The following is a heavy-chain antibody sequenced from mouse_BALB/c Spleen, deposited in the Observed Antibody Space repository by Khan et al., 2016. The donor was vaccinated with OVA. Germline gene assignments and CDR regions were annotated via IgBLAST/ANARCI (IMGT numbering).Heavy chain of an antibody. V-gene: IGHV1-80*01. CDR2: IYPGDGDT. CDR1: GYAFSNYW. D-gene: IGHD1-2*01. CDR3: AICGYGYFAY. Sequence: VQLQQSGAERVRPGSSVKISCKASGYAFSNYWMNWVKKRPGQGLEWSGQIYPGDGDTSFNGKLRGKATLTADKSSSTANMQLSSLTSEDSAVYFCAICGYGYFAYWGQGTLVTVSA. J-gene: IGHJ3*01.